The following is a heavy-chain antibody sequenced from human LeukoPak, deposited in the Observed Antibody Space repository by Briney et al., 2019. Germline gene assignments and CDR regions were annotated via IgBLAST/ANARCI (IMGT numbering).Heavy chain of an antibody. CDR3: ARGRYFGPFDP. Sequence: ASVKVSCKASGGTFSSYAISWVRQAPGQGLEWMGWISAYNGNTNYAQKLQGRVTMTTDTSTSTAYMELRSLRSDDTAVYYCARGRYFGPFDPWGQGTLVTVSS. J-gene: IGHJ5*02. CDR1: GGTFSSYA. D-gene: IGHD3-9*01. CDR2: ISAYNGNT. V-gene: IGHV1-18*01.